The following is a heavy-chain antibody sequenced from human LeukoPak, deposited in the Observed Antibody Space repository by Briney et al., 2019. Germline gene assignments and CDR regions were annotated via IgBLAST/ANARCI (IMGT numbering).Heavy chain of an antibody. CDR2: IYGSGNT. CDR3: ARETSLAGFASGLGFNY. V-gene: IGHV4-59*01. D-gene: IGHD6-19*01. Sequence: SETLSLTCTVSGGSINSWYWSWIRQPPGKGLEWIGYIYGSGNTNYNPSLKSRVTMSIDTSKNQFSLKLTSVTAADTATYYCARETSLAGFASGLGFNYWGQGILVTVSS. CDR1: GGSINSWY. J-gene: IGHJ4*02.